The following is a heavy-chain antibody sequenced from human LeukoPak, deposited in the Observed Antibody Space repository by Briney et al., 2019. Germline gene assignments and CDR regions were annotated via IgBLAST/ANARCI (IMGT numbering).Heavy chain of an antibody. CDR3: AREGGFYRPLDY. J-gene: IGHJ4*02. Sequence: SETLSLTCAVYGGSFSGYYWSWIRQPPGKGLEWIGEVHLDGRTNYNPSLESRLTMSVDVSENQVSLKLTSVTAADTAVYYCAREGGFYRPLDYSGQGTLVTVSS. V-gene: IGHV4-34*10. CDR1: GGSFSGYY. D-gene: IGHD3-3*01. CDR2: VHLDGRT.